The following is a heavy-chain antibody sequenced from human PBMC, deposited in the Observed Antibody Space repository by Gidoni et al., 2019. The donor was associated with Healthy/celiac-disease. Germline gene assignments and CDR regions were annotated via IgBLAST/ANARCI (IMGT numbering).Heavy chain of an antibody. Sequence: QVQLVESGGGLIKPGGTLSLSCADSGFPCSDYYMSWIRQAPGKGLEWVSYISSSGSTIYYADSVKGRFTISRDNAKNSLYLQMNSLRAEDTAVYYCARDILVVVAATDAFDIWGQGTMVTVSS. V-gene: IGHV3-11*01. CDR1: GFPCSDYY. CDR2: ISSSGSTI. J-gene: IGHJ3*02. D-gene: IGHD2-15*01. CDR3: ARDILVVVAATDAFDI.